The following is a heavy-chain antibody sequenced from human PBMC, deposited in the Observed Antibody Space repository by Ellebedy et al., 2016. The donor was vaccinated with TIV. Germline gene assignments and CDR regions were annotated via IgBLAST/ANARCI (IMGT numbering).Heavy chain of an antibody. Sequence: PGGSLRLSCADSGFTFNTYAMSWVRQAPGKGLEWVSHISGSGVTTYYADSVRGRFSISRDNSKNPLFLQMNSLRADDTAVYYCAGYRGEAVAGNWFDPWGQGTLVTVSS. CDR3: AGYRGEAVAGNWFDP. CDR2: ISGSGVTT. V-gene: IGHV3-23*01. J-gene: IGHJ5*02. CDR1: GFTFNTYA. D-gene: IGHD6-19*01.